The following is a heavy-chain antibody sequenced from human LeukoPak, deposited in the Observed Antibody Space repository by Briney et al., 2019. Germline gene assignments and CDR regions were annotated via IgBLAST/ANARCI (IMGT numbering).Heavy chain of an antibody. CDR2: IYYRGST. Sequence: SETLSLTCTVSGGSISSYYWSWIRQPPGKGLEWIGYIYYRGSTNYNPSLKSRVTISVDTSKNQFSLKLSSVTAADTAVYYCASGYDYYYGMSVWGQGTTVTVSS. CDR3: ASGYDYYYGMSV. D-gene: IGHD6-13*01. CDR1: GGSISSYY. V-gene: IGHV4-59*08. J-gene: IGHJ6*02.